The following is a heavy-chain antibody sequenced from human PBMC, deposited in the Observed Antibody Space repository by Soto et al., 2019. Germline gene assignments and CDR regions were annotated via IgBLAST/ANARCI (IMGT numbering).Heavy chain of an antibody. V-gene: IGHV2-5*01. Sequence: AGPTLGNPPQTLTLTCAFSGFSLSTRLVGGGWIGQPPGKALEWLALIYWNDDKRYSPSLKSRLTITKDTSKNQVVLTMTNMDPADPATYYCPHEGGFWSGYYTYWFDPWGQGTMVTVSS. D-gene: IGHD3-3*01. CDR1: GFSLSTRLVG. CDR3: PHEGGFWSGYYTYWFDP. J-gene: IGHJ5*02. CDR2: IYWNDDK.